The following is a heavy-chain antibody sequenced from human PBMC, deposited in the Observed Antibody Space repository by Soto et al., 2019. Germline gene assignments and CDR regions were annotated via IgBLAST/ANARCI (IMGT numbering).Heavy chain of an antibody. CDR3: ARVPYLDYCSRTSWLYYFDY. CDR1: GFTFSRYV. D-gene: IGHD2-2*01. Sequence: VQLLESGGGLVQPGGSLRLSCVASGFTFSRYVMSWVRQAPGKGLEWVSTINSNGDSTYYADSVKGRFTVTRDNSRNSLYLQVNSLRDEDTVVYYCARVPYLDYCSRTSWLYYFDYWGQGALVTVSS. CDR2: INSNGDST. J-gene: IGHJ4*02. V-gene: IGHV3-23*01.